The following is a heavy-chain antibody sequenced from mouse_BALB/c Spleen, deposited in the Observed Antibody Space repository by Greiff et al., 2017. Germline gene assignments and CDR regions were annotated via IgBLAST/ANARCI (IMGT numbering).Heavy chain of an antibody. Sequence: DVMLVESGGGLVQPGGSRKLSCAASGFTFSSFGMHWVRQAPEKGLEWVAYISSGSSTIYYADTVKGRFTISRDNPKNTLFLQMTSLRSADTAMYYCARLDGAYWGQGTLVTVSA. CDR3: ARLDGAY. V-gene: IGHV5-17*02. CDR1: GFTFSSFG. CDR2: ISSGSSTI. J-gene: IGHJ3*01.